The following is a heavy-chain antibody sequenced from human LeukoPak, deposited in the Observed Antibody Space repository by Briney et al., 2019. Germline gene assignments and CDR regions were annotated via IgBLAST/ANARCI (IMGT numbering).Heavy chain of an antibody. CDR1: GGSISSGDYY. CDR2: IYYSGST. J-gene: IGHJ4*02. Sequence: PSETLSLTCTVSGGSISSGDYYWSWIRQPPGKGLEWIGYIYYSGSTYYNPSLKSRVTISVDTSKNQFSLKLSSVTAADTAVYYCARTGGFGGVSNYWGQGTLVTVSS. D-gene: IGHD3-16*01. CDR3: ARTGGFGGVSNY. V-gene: IGHV4-30-4*08.